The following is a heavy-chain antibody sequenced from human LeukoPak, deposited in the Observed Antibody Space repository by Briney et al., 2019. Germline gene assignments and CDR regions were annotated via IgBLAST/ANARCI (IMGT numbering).Heavy chain of an antibody. Sequence: GGSLRLSCAASGFTFSSYWMSWVRQAPGKGLEWVANIKQDGSEKYYVDSVKGRFTISRDNAKNSLYLQMNSLRAEDTAVYYCARGVGGSWYPHFDYWGQGTLVTVSS. CDR2: IKQDGSEK. V-gene: IGHV3-7*01. CDR1: GFTFSSYW. CDR3: ARGVGGSWYPHFDY. D-gene: IGHD6-13*01. J-gene: IGHJ4*02.